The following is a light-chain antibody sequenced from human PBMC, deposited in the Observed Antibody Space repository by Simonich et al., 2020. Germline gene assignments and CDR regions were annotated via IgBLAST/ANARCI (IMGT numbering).Light chain of an antibody. CDR1: SSDVGSYNL. Sequence: QSALTQPASVSGSPGQSITISCTGTSSDVGSYNLVSWYQQHPGKAPKLIIYEGSKRPSWFANRFSGSKSGNTASLTISGLQAEDEADYYCCSYAGSSTLVFGGGTKLTVL. J-gene: IGLJ3*02. V-gene: IGLV2-23*01. CDR2: EGS. CDR3: CSYAGSSTLV.